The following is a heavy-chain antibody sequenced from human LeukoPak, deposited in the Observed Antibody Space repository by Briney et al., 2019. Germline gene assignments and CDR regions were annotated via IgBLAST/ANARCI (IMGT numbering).Heavy chain of an antibody. J-gene: IGHJ4*02. V-gene: IGHV3-30*02. Sequence: GGSLRLSCAASGFTFSSFGMHWVRQAPGQGLEWVAFILYDGTNKYYADSVRGRFTISRDYSKDTLFLQMNSLRAEDTALYYCAKAHVPTMIRGVVSSDWGQGTLVTVSS. CDR2: ILYDGTNK. CDR1: GFTFSSFG. D-gene: IGHD3-10*01. CDR3: AKAHVPTMIRGVVSSD.